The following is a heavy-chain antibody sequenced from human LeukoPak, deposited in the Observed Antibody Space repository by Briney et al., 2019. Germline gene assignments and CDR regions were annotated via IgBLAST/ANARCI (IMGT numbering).Heavy chain of an antibody. Sequence: SVKVSCKASVATFTSYAISWVRQAPGQGLEWMGRIIPTLDIANYAQKYQGRVTITADKSTSTAYMELSSLRSEDTAVYYCARDPAATAGVAAAGSYYFDCWGQGTLVTVSS. CDR3: ARDPAATAGVAAAGSYYFDC. J-gene: IGHJ4*02. D-gene: IGHD6-13*01. V-gene: IGHV1-69*04. CDR2: IIPTLDIA. CDR1: VATFTSYA.